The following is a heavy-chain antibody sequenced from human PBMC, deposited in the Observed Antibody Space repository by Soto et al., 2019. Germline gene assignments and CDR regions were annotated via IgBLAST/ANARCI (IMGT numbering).Heavy chain of an antibody. D-gene: IGHD6-13*01. CDR3: ARQTTYISSWFDY. V-gene: IGHV4-4*07. CDR2: IYTTGST. J-gene: IGHJ5*01. CDR1: VGSISNYY. Sequence: PSETLSLTCTVSVGSISNYYWTWIRQPAGKGLEWIGRIYTTGSTNYNPSLKSRLTMSVDTSKNQFSLKLNSVTAADTALYYCARQTTYISSWFDYWGHGTLVTVSS.